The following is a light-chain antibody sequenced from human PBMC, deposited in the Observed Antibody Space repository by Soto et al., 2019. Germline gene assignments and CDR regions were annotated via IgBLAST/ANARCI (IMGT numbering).Light chain of an antibody. Sequence: DIPMTQSPSSLSASIGDRVTITCRARQRIINYLNWFQHKPGEAPKLLIYAASSFQSGVPSRFRDSRCGTDFTLTISTLQPEDCATYYCQQSYSMPYIVGRGTKLEI. CDR2: AAS. CDR3: QQSYSMPYI. CDR1: QRIINY. V-gene: IGKV1-39*01. J-gene: IGKJ2*01.